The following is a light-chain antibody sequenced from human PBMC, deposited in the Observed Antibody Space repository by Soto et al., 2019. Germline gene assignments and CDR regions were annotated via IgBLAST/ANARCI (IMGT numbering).Light chain of an antibody. CDR3: HQYNRFPRT. CDR1: QNINVW. J-gene: IGKJ1*01. V-gene: IGKV1-5*03. Sequence: DIQMTQSPSTLSASVGDRVSITCRASQNINVWLAWYQQKPGKAPNLLIYKASTLESGVPSRFSGSGSGTEFTLTISSLQPDDFATYYCHQYNRFPRTFGQGTKVE. CDR2: KAS.